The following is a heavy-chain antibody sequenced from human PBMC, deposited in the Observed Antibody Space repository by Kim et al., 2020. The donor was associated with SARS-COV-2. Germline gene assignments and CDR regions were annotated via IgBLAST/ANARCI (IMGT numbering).Heavy chain of an antibody. CDR2: ISSSSSYI. Sequence: GGSLRLSCAASGFTFSSYSMNWVRQAPGKGPEWVSSISSSSSYIYYADSVKGRFTISRDNAKNSLYLQMNSLRAEDTAVYYCAREGGGSSGWSWFDPWGQGTLVTVSS. CDR1: GFTFSSYS. D-gene: IGHD6-19*01. J-gene: IGHJ5*02. V-gene: IGHV3-21*01. CDR3: AREGGGSSGWSWFDP.